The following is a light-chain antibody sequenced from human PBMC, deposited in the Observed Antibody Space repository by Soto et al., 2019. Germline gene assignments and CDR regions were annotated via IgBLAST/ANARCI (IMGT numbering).Light chain of an antibody. V-gene: IGKV1-33*01. CDR3: QQYDFLVT. CDR2: DAS. J-gene: IGKJ5*01. CDR1: QDINNY. Sequence: DIQMTQSPSSLSASVGDRVTITCQASQDINNYLNWYQLKPGKAPELLIYDASNLQTEVPTRFSGSGSGKHFTFTIGSLQPEDIATYFCQQYDFLVTFGQGTRLEIQ.